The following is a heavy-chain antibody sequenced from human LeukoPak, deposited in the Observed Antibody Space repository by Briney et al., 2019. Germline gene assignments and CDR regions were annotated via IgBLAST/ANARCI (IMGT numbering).Heavy chain of an antibody. CDR1: GFTFSSYA. J-gene: IGHJ5*02. CDR3: ARDGSYYGSGSYYNWFDP. CDR2: ISYDGSNK. V-gene: IGHV3-30*04. D-gene: IGHD3-10*01. Sequence: GRSLRLSCAASGFTFSSYAMHWVRQAPGKGLEGVAVISYDGSNKYYADSVKGRFTISRDNSKNTLYLQMNSLRAEDTAVYYCARDGSYYGSGSYYNWFDPWGQGTLVTVSS.